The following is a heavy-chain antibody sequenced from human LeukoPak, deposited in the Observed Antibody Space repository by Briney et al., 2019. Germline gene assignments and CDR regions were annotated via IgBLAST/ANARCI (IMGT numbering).Heavy chain of an antibody. D-gene: IGHD4-17*01. V-gene: IGHV1-2*02. CDR3: ARLDYGDYGGGDY. CDR1: VYTFTIYY. CDR2: INPNSGGT. Sequence: ASVTVSFTATVYTFTIYYMHWVRQPRAQGLEWMGWINPNSGGTNYAQKFQGRVTMTRDTSISTAYMELSRLRSDDTAVYYCARLDYGDYGGGDYWGQGTLVTVSS. J-gene: IGHJ4*02.